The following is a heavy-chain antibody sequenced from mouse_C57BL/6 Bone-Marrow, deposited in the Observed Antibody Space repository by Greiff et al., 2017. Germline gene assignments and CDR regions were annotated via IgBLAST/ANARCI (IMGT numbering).Heavy chain of an antibody. J-gene: IGHJ3*01. CDR1: GYSITSGYY. CDR2: ISNDGSN. Sequence: EVQLQESGPGLVKPSQSLSLTCSVTGYSITSGYYWNCLRQFPGNKLEWMGYISNDGSNNYNPSLKNQISITRDSSMNQFFLMLNHVTTEDTATYYCASTAQARAYWGQGTLVTVSA. D-gene: IGHD3-2*02. V-gene: IGHV3-6*01. CDR3: ASTAQARAY.